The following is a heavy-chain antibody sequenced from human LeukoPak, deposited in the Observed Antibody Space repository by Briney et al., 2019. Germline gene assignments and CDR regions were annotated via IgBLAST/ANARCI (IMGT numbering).Heavy chain of an antibody. CDR2: ISAYNGNT. CDR1: GYTFTNYG. J-gene: IGHJ4*02. D-gene: IGHD3-22*01. Sequence: ASVKVSCTASGYTFTNYGISWVRQAPGQGLECMGWISAYNGNTKYVQKFQGRVTMTTDTSTSTAYMELRSLRSDDTAVYYCARDLTHRRNYDNSGYQIVSAFWSQGTLVTISS. CDR3: ARDLTHRRNYDNSGYQIVSAF. V-gene: IGHV1-18*01.